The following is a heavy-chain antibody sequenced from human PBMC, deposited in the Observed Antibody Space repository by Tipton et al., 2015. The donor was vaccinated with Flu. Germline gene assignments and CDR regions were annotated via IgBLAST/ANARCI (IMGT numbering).Heavy chain of an antibody. V-gene: IGHV4-38-2*02. CDR1: GYSISSGYY. J-gene: IGHJ4*02. D-gene: IGHD3-3*01. CDR3: ARDPFPGYDFWSGYYSSFDY. CDR2: IYHSGST. Sequence: LRLSCTVSGYSISSGYYWGWIRQPPGKGLEWIGSIYHSGSTYYNPSLKSRVTISVDTSKNQFSLKLSSVTAADTAVYYCARDPFPGYDFWSGYYSSFDYWGQGTLVTVSS.